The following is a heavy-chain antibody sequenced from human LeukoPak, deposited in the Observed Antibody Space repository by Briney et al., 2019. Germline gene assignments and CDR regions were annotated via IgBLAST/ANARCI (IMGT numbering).Heavy chain of an antibody. D-gene: IGHD3-10*01. V-gene: IGHV4-38-2*01. Sequence: PSETLSLTCAVSGYSISSGYHWGWIRQPPGKGLEWIGSIYHSGSTYYNPSLKSRVTISVDTSKNQFSLKLSSVTAADTAAYYCARVGDYYGSDYWGQGTLVTVSS. J-gene: IGHJ4*02. CDR3: ARVGDYYGSDY. CDR2: IYHSGST. CDR1: GYSISSGYH.